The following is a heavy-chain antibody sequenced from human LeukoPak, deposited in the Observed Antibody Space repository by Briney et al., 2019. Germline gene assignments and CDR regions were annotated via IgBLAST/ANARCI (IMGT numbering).Heavy chain of an antibody. J-gene: IGHJ4*02. CDR2: INHSGST. D-gene: IGHD3-22*01. CDR3: ARNYDSSGPPGY. Sequence: SETLSLTCAVYGGSFSGYYWSWIRQPPGKGLELIGEINHSGSTNYDPSLKSRVTISVDTSKNQFSLKLSSVTAADTAVYYCARNYDSSGPPGYWGQGTLVTVSS. CDR1: GGSFSGYY. V-gene: IGHV4-34*01.